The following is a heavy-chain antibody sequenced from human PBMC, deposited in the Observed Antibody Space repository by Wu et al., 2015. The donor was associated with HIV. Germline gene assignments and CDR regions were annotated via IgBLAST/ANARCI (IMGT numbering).Heavy chain of an antibody. V-gene: IGHV1-69*05. CDR1: GGTFSSYA. J-gene: IGHJ5*02. CDR2: IIPIFGTA. Sequence: QVQLVQSGAEVKKPGSSVKVSCKASGGTFSSYAISWVRQAPGQGLEWMGGIIPIFGTANYAQKFQGRVTITTDESTSTAYMELSSLRSEDTAVYYCARDQDVMVGAHHAWFDPVGPGNPGPPSPQ. D-gene: IGHD1-26*01. CDR3: ARDQDVMVGAHHAWFDP.